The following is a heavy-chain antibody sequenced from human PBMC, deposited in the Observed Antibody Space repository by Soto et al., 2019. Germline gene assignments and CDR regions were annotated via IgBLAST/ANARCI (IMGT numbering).Heavy chain of an antibody. V-gene: IGHV4-34*01. Sequence: SATLSLTCAVYGGSFSGYYWSWIRQPPGKGLEWIGEINHSGSTNYNPSLKSRVTISVDTSKNQFSLKLSSVTAADTAVYYCARGLKVTYSTSWYVNQVFDYWGQGTLVTVSS. J-gene: IGHJ4*02. D-gene: IGHD6-13*01. CDR1: GGSFSGYY. CDR2: INHSGST. CDR3: ARGLKVTYSTSWYVNQVFDY.